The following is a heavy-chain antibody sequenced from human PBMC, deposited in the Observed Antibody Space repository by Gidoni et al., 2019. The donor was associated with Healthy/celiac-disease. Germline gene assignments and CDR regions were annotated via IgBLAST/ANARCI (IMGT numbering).Heavy chain of an antibody. CDR2: IIPIFGTA. D-gene: IGHD2-15*01. Sequence: QVQLVQSGAEVKKPGSSVKVSCKASGGTFSSYAIRWVRQAPGQGLEWMGGIIPIFGTANYAQKFQGRVTITADESTSTAYMELSSLRSEDTAVYYCASLLGYCSGGSCANHDYWGQGTLVTVSS. J-gene: IGHJ4*02. V-gene: IGHV1-69*01. CDR3: ASLLGYCSGGSCANHDY. CDR1: GGTFSSYA.